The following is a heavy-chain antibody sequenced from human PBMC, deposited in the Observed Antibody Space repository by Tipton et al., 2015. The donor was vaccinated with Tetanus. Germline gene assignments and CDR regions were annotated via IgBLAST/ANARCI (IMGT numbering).Heavy chain of an antibody. CDR3: ARGEGTVTT. J-gene: IGHJ5*02. CDR2: INHSGST. V-gene: IGHV4-39*07. Sequence: TLSLTCTVSGGSISSSSYYWGWIRQPPGKGLEWIGEINHSGSTNYNPSLKSRVTISVDTSKNQFSLKLSSVTAADTAVYYCARGEGTVTTWGQGTLVTVSS. D-gene: IGHD4-17*01. CDR1: GGSISSSSYY.